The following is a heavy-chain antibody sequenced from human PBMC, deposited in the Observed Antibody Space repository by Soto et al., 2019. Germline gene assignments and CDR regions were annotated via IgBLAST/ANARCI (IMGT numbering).Heavy chain of an antibody. CDR2: IIPILGIA. V-gene: IGHV1-69*08. CDR1: GGTFSSYT. J-gene: IGHJ5*02. Sequence: QVQLVQSGAEVKKPGSSVKVSCKASGGTFSSYTISWVRQAPGQGLEWMGRIIPILGIANYAQKFQGRVTITADKSTSTAYMELSSLRSEDTAVYYCARDLGRGQQLVDWFDPWGQGTLVTVFS. CDR3: ARDLGRGQQLVDWFDP. D-gene: IGHD6-13*01.